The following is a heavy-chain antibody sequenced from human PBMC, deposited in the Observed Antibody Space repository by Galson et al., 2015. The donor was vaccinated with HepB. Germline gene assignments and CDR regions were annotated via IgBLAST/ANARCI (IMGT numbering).Heavy chain of an antibody. V-gene: IGHV3-23*01. CDR2: ISGSGGST. CDR1: GFTFSSYA. CDR3: AKDGSWFGEMGYFDY. J-gene: IGHJ4*02. Sequence: SLRLSCAASGFTFSSYAMSWVRQAPGKGLEWVSAISGSGGSTYYADSVKGRFTISRDNSKNTLYLQMNSLRAEDTAVYYCAKDGSWFGEMGYFDYWGQGTLVTVSS. D-gene: IGHD3-10*01.